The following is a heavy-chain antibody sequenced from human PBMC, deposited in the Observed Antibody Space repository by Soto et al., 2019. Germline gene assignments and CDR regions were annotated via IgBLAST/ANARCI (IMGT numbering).Heavy chain of an antibody. CDR3: AKDYCSGGSCYSRVFDY. Sequence: QVQLVESGGGVVQPGRSLRLSCAASGFTFSSYGIHWVRQATGKGLEWVAVISYDGSNKYYADSVKGRFTISRDNSTNTLYLQMNSLRAEDTDVYYCAKDYCSGGSCYSRVFDYWGQGTLVTVSS. CDR1: GFTFSSYG. J-gene: IGHJ4*02. V-gene: IGHV3-30*18. CDR2: ISYDGSNK. D-gene: IGHD2-15*01.